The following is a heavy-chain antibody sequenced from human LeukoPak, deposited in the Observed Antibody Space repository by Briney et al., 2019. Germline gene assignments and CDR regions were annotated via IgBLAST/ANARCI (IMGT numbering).Heavy chain of an antibody. D-gene: IGHD2-15*01. Sequence: GGSLRLSCAASGFTFSSYWMSWVRQAPGKGLEWVASIKQDGSEKYYVDSVKGRFTISRDNAKNSLYLQMNSLRAEDTAVYYWARPREVAATPVDLGPFFDHWGQGTLVTVSS. V-gene: IGHV3-7*01. CDR3: ARPREVAATPVDLGPFFDH. CDR1: GFTFSSYW. J-gene: IGHJ4*02. CDR2: IKQDGSEK.